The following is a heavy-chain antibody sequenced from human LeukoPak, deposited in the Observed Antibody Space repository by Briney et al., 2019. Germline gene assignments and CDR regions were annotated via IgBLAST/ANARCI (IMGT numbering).Heavy chain of an antibody. J-gene: IGHJ5*02. CDR2: ISSSSSYI. CDR3: ASSESLYNP. D-gene: IGHD1-14*01. V-gene: IGHV3-21*01. CDR1: GFTFSSYS. Sequence: GGSLRLSCAASGFTFSSYSMNWVRQAPGKGLEWVSSISSSSSYIYYADSMKGRFTISRDNAKNSLYLQINSLRAQDTAVYYCASSESLYNPLGQGTLLTDCS.